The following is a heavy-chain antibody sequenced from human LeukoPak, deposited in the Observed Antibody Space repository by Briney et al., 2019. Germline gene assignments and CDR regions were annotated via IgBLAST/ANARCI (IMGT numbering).Heavy chain of an antibody. CDR2: INHSGST. Sequence: SETLSLTCTVSGGSISSYYWSWIRRPPGKGLEWIGEINHSGSTNYNPSLKSRVTISVDTSKNQFSLKLSSVTAADTAVYYCARGRGWVGATILDYWGQGTLVTVSS. J-gene: IGHJ4*02. CDR3: ARGRGWVGATILDY. CDR1: GGSISSYY. D-gene: IGHD1-26*01. V-gene: IGHV4-34*01.